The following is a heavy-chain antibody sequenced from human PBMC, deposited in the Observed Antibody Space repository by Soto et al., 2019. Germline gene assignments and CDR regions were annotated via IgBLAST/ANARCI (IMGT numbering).Heavy chain of an antibody. D-gene: IGHD2-15*01. J-gene: IGHJ5*02. CDR2: IYYSGST. CDR3: ARCGGTCSGGSCYFSFDP. V-gene: IGHV4-39*02. Sequence: QLQLQESGPGLVQPSETLSLICTVSGGSIRSTTNYWGWIRQPPGKGLQWIGSIYYSGSTYYNPSLQSRVTISVDTSKNHFSLKLNSVTPADTAVYYCARCGGTCSGGSCYFSFDPWGQGTRVTVSS. CDR1: GGSIRSTTNY.